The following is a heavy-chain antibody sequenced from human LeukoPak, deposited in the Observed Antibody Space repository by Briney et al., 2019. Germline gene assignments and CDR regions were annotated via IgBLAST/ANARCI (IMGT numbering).Heavy chain of an antibody. CDR3: ARIPGDRPDD. CDR1: GASMTSYY. Sequence: SETLSLTCTVSGASMTSYYWTWIRQPPGKGLEWVGYMYFGERTNYNPSLKSRATISIDTSKKQFSLDLKSVTAADTAVYYCARIPGDRPDDWGQGTLVTVS. D-gene: IGHD7-27*01. V-gene: IGHV4-59*01. CDR2: MYFGERT. J-gene: IGHJ4*02.